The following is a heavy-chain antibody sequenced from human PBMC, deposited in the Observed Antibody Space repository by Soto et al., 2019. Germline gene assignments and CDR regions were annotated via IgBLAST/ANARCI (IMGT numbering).Heavy chain of an antibody. CDR3: VMVRGFIXXXXXXX. J-gene: IGHJ5*02. V-gene: IGHV1-18*04. CDR2: ISAYNGNT. D-gene: IGHD3-10*01. Sequence: QVQLVQSGAEVKKPGASVKVSCKASGYTFTSYGISWVRQAPGQGLDWMGWISAYNGNTNYAQKLQGRVTMTTDTSXXXXXXXLRSLXXXXXXXXXXVMVRGFIXXXXXXXWGQ. CDR1: GYTFTSYG.